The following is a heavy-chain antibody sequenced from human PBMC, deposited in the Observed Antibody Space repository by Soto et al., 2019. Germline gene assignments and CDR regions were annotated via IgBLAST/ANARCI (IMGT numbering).Heavy chain of an antibody. J-gene: IGHJ4*02. V-gene: IGHV3-30*18. CDR3: AKVSVGESVDY. CDR2: ISYDGSNK. CDR1: GFTFSSYG. Sequence: GRSLRLSCAASGFTFSSYGMHWVRRAPGKGLEWVAIISYDGSNKYYADSVKGRFTISRDNSKNTLYLQMNSLRAEDTAVYYCAKVSVGESVDYWGQGTLVTVSS. D-gene: IGHD3-10*01.